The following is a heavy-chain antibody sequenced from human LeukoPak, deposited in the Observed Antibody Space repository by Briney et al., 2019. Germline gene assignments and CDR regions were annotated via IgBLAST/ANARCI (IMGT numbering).Heavy chain of an antibody. CDR1: GFTFSSYA. CDR2: ISNDGSNK. J-gene: IGHJ4*02. CDR3: AKEGRSLQTY. V-gene: IGHV3-30*04. D-gene: IGHD5-24*01. Sequence: GRSLRLSCAASGFTFSSYAMHWVRQAPGKGLEWVAVISNDGSNKEYIDPVKGRFTISRDNAKDSLYLQMNSLRVEDTAVYYCAKEGRSLQTYWGQGTLVTVSS.